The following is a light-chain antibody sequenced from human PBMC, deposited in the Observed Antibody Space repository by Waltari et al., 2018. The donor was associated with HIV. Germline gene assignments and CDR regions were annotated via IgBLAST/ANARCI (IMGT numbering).Light chain of an antibody. CDR3: TTYTAKDSLL. Sequence: SALTQPASVSGSPGQSVTISCTGTSYEFDLHNFLSWYQQHPGKAPHLIIFGVHSRPSGMSSRFSASKSGDPASLTISGLQSGDEADYYCTTYTAKDSLLIGSGTKLTVL. J-gene: IGLJ2*01. CDR1: SYEFDLHNF. CDR2: GVH. V-gene: IGLV2-14*01.